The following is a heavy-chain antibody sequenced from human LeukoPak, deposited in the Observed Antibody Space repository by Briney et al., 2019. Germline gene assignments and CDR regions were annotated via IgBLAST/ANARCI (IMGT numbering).Heavy chain of an antibody. V-gene: IGHV1-18*04. CDR1: GYTFTSYG. CDR3: ARDTDDYVWGSCRGFDY. CDR2: ISAYNGNT. J-gene: IGHJ4*02. D-gene: IGHD3-16*02. Sequence: ASVKVSCKASGYTFTSYGISWVRQAPGQGLEWMGWISAYNGNTNYAQKLQGRVTMTTDTSTSTAYMELRSLRSDDTAVYYCARDTDDYVWGSCRGFDYWGQGTLVTVSS.